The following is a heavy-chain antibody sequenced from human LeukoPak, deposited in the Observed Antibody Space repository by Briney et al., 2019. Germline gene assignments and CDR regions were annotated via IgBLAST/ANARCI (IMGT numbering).Heavy chain of an antibody. Sequence: GGSLRLSCAASGFTFSTYEMNWVRQAPGKGLEWVSYISSTGSTVYYADSVKGRFTISRDNAKNSLYLQMNSLRAEDTAVYYGARGSRYFDTNPRYSFDYWGQGTLVTVSS. CDR2: ISSTGSTV. CDR3: ARGSRYFDTNPRYSFDY. J-gene: IGHJ4*02. CDR1: GFTFSTYE. D-gene: IGHD3-22*01. V-gene: IGHV3-48*03.